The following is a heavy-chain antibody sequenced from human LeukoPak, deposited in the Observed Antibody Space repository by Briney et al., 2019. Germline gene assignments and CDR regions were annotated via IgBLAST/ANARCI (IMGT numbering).Heavy chain of an antibody. CDR1: GYTFTGYY. Sequence: ASVKVSCKASGYTFTGYYMHWVRQAPGQGLEWMGWLNPNSGGTNYAQKFQGRVTMTRDTSISTAYMELSRLRSDDTAVYYCARFDYYDSSGYYHHDAFDIWGQGTMVTVSS. CDR3: ARFDYYDSSGYYHHDAFDI. D-gene: IGHD3-22*01. V-gene: IGHV1-2*02. J-gene: IGHJ3*02. CDR2: LNPNSGGT.